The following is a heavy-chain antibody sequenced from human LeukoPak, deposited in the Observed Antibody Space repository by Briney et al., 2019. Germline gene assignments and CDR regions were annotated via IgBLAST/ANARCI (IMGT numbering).Heavy chain of an antibody. CDR1: GYTFTSYD. D-gene: IGHD6-6*01. V-gene: IGHV1-8*01. J-gene: IGHJ4*02. CDR2: MNPKSGNT. Sequence: ASVKVSCKASGYTFTSYDINWVRQAPGQGLEWMGWMNPKSGNTGYAQKFQGRVTMTRNTSISTAYMELSSLRSEDTAVYYCATWGSIAARPLDYWGQGTLVTVSS. CDR3: ATWGSIAARPLDY.